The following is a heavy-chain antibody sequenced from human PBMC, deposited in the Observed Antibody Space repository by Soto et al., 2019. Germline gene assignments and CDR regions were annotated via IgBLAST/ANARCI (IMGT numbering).Heavy chain of an antibody. CDR1: GGSISSYY. D-gene: IGHD2-15*01. Sequence: QVQLQESGPGLVKPSETLSLTCTVSGGSISSYYWSWFRQPPGKGLEWIGYIYYSGSTSYNPSLKSRVTISVDTSNNQFSLKLSSVTDADTAVYFCARGGWTLDLWGRGTLVTVSS. J-gene: IGHJ2*01. CDR3: ARGGWTLDL. CDR2: IYYSGST. V-gene: IGHV4-59*08.